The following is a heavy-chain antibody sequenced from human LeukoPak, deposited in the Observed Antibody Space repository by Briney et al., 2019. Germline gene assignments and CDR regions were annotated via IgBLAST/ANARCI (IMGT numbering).Heavy chain of an antibody. CDR1: GFTFSNFG. CDR2: ITSGVGIT. Sequence: PGGSLRLSCAASGFTFSNFGMNWVRQAPGKGLEWVSIITSGVGITYYADSVKGRFTVSRDNSKSTPYLQMNSLRAEDTAVYYCAKGDYYDFDYWGQGTLVTVSS. CDR3: AKGDYYDFDY. D-gene: IGHD3-10*01. V-gene: IGHV3-23*01. J-gene: IGHJ4*02.